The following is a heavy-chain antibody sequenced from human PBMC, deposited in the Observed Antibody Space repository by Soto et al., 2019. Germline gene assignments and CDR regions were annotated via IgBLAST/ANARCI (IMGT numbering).Heavy chain of an antibody. J-gene: IGHJ6*02. D-gene: IGHD4-17*01. Sequence: GGSLRLSCAASGFTFSSYSMNWVRQAPGKGLEWVSSISSRSSYIYYADSVKGRVTISRDNAKNSLYLQLNRLRAEDTAVYYCARDRAPTTVVTPIYYYYGMDVWGQGTTVTVSS. V-gene: IGHV3-21*01. CDR3: ARDRAPTTVVTPIYYYYGMDV. CDR2: ISSRSSYI. CDR1: GFTFSSYS.